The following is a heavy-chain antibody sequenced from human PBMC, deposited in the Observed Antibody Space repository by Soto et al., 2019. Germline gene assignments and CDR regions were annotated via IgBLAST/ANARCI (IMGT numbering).Heavy chain of an antibody. Sequence: SGPTLVNPTQTLTLTCTFSGFSLSTSGMCVSWIRQPPGKALEWLARIDWDDDKYYSTSLKTRLTISKDTSKNQVVLTMTNMDPVDTATYYCARTNVTYGRKSSMDVWGKGTTVTVSS. V-gene: IGHV2-70*11. J-gene: IGHJ6*03. CDR2: IDWDDDK. CDR3: ARTNVTYGRKSSMDV. CDR1: GFSLSTSGMC. D-gene: IGHD4-17*01.